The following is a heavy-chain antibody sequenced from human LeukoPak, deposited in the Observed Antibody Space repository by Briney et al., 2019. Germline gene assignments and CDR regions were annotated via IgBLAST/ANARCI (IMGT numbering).Heavy chain of an antibody. D-gene: IGHD6-13*01. V-gene: IGHV4-38-2*01. CDR3: ASSQYSSSWYGAPLYYMDD. CDR1: GYSVSSGFF. Sequence: SETLSLTCAVSGYSVSSGFFWGWIRQPPGKGLEWIATIYHNGITHYNPSLKSRVTISVDTSKNQFSLKLSPVTAADTAVYYCASSQYSSSWYGAPLYYMDDWGKGTTVTVSS. CDR2: IYHNGIT. J-gene: IGHJ6*03.